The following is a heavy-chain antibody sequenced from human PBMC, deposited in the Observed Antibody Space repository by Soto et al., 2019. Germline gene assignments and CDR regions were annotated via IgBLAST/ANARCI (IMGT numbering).Heavy chain of an antibody. Sequence: SETLSLTCNVSGGSIENYYWSWIRQAPGKGLEWIGYIYYSGSTNYNPSLKSRVTISVDTSKNQFSLKLSSVTAADTAVYYCARGAGIAAAGIFDYWGQGTLVTVSS. CDR1: GGSIENYY. V-gene: IGHV4-59*01. CDR2: IYYSGST. D-gene: IGHD6-13*01. J-gene: IGHJ4*02. CDR3: ARGAGIAAAGIFDY.